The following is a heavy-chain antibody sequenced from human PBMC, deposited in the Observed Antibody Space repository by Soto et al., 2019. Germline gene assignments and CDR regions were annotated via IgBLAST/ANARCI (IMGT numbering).Heavy chain of an antibody. CDR2: ISYDGSNK. CDR1: GFTFSSYG. CDR3: AKDSYSSSWYLYRHDYYGMDV. D-gene: IGHD6-13*01. J-gene: IGHJ6*01. V-gene: IGHV3-30*18. Sequence: QVQLVESGGGVVQPGRSLRLSCAASGFTFSSYGMHWVRQAPGKGLEWVAVISYDGSNKYYADSVKGRFTISRDNSKNTLYLQMNSLRAEDTAVYYCAKDSYSSSWYLYRHDYYGMDVW.